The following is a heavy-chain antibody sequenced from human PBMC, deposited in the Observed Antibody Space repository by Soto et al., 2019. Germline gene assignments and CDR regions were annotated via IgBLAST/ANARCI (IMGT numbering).Heavy chain of an antibody. CDR3: ARGQTGTTLFYYYYYYMDV. CDR1: GYTFTSYG. J-gene: IGHJ6*03. D-gene: IGHD1-7*01. Sequence: ASVKVSCKASGYTFTSYGISWVRQAPGQGLEWMGWISAYNGNTSYAQKLQGRVTMTTDTSTSTAYMELRSLRSDDTAVYYCARGQTGTTLFYYYYYYMDVWGKGTTVTVSS. V-gene: IGHV1-18*01. CDR2: ISAYNGNT.